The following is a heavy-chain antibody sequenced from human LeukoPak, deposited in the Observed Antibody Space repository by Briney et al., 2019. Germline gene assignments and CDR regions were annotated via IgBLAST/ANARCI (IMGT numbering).Heavy chain of an antibody. V-gene: IGHV3-30*02. Sequence: GGSLRLSCAASGFTFSSYGMHWVRRAPGKGLEWVAFIRYDGSNKYYADSVKGRFTISRDNSKNTLYLQMNSLRAEDTAVYSCAIIAYSSSCYDAFDIWGQGTMVIFSS. CDR1: GFTFSSYG. J-gene: IGHJ3*02. D-gene: IGHD6-13*01. CDR2: IRYDGSNK. CDR3: AIIAYSSSCYDAFDI.